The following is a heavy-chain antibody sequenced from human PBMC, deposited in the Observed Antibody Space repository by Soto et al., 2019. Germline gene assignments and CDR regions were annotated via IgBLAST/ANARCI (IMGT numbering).Heavy chain of an antibody. D-gene: IGHD1-26*01. V-gene: IGHV3-30-3*01. Sequence: GGSLRLSCAASGFTFSSYAMHWVRQAPGKGLEWVAVISYDGSNEYYADSVKGRFTISRDNSKNTLYLQMNSLRAEDTAVYYCARGGRELLRPFFDYWGQGTLVTVSS. CDR2: ISYDGSNE. CDR3: ARGGRELLRPFFDY. J-gene: IGHJ4*02. CDR1: GFTFSSYA.